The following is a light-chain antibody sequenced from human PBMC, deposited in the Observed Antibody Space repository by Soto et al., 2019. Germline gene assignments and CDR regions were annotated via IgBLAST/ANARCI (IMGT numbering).Light chain of an antibody. Sequence: DIHMTDSPSSLSASVGDRVTITCRASQSISSYLNWYQQKPGKAPKLLIYAASSLQSGVPSRFSGSGSGTDFTLTISSLQPEYFATYYCQQSYSTPATFGQGTKLEIX. CDR3: QQSYSTPAT. CDR2: AAS. V-gene: IGKV1-39*01. CDR1: QSISSY. J-gene: IGKJ1*01.